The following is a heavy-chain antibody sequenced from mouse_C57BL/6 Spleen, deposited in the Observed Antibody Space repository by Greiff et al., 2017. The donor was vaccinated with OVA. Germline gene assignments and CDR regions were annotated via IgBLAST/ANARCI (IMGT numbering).Heavy chain of an antibody. CDR1: GYTFTRYL. J-gene: IGHJ4*01. V-gene: IGHV1-55*01. Sequence: VQLQPPGAELVKPGASVKMSCKASGYTFTRYLITWVKQRPGQGLEWIGDIYPGSGSTNYNEKFKSKATLTVDTSSSTAYMQLSSLTSEDSAVYYCAFYSSSFPAMDYWGQGTSVTVSS. D-gene: IGHD1-1*01. CDR2: IYPGSGST. CDR3: AFYSSSFPAMDY.